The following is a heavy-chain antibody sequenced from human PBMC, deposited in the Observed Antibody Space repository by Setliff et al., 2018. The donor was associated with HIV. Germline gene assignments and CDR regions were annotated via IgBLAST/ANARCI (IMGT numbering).Heavy chain of an antibody. D-gene: IGHD5-18*01. CDR2: IYYSGST. V-gene: IGHV4-31*03. CDR1: RGSISSGGYY. CDR3: ARDGPRGYSYGPGGYFDY. Sequence: PSETLSLTCSVSRGSISSGGYYWSWIRQHPGKGLEWIGYIYYSGSTYYNPSLKSRVTISVDTPKNQFSLKLSSVTAADTAVYYCARDGPRGYSYGPGGYFDYWGQGTLVTV. J-gene: IGHJ4*02.